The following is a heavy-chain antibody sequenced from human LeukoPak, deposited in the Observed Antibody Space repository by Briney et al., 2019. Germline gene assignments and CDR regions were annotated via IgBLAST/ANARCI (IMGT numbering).Heavy chain of an antibody. D-gene: IGHD6-13*01. CDR2: IYYSGSA. V-gene: IGHV4-59*07. CDR1: GGSISSYY. CDR3: ARGIAAAGGYYFDY. Sequence: PSDTLSLTCTVSGGSISSYYWSSIRQPPGKGLEWIGYIYYSGSANYNPSLKSRVTISVDTSKNQFSLKLSSVTAADTAVYYCARGIAAAGGYYFDYWGQGTLVTVSS. J-gene: IGHJ4*02.